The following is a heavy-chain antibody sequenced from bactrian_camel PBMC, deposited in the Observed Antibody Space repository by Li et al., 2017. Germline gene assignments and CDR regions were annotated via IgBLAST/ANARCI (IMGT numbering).Heavy chain of an antibody. V-gene: IGHV3S53*01. CDR3: AARGPYCYTKLSVADFTY. Sequence: HVQLVESGGGSAQAGGSLKLSCQASGDTDNADCLAWFRRAPGKEREAVAAIFTRRGPPLYADPVKGRFTISQDNAKNTVYLQMNSLKPEDTGMYYCAARGPYCYTKLSVADFTYWGQGTQVTVS. CDR1: GDTDNADC. D-gene: IGHD2*01. CDR2: IFTRRGPP. J-gene: IGHJ6*01.